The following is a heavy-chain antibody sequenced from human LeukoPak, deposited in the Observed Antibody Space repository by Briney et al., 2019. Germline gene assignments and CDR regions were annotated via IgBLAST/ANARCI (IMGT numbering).Heavy chain of an antibody. Sequence: PSETLSLTCTVSGGSISSDNYYWTWIRQHPGKGLEWIGYIYYSGTTFYNPSLKSRVTISIDTSKNQFSLKLTSVTAADTAVYYCARADYYGSIAYPYWSQGTLVTVSP. D-gene: IGHD3-22*01. J-gene: IGHJ4*02. CDR1: GGSISSDNYY. CDR3: ARADYYGSIAYPY. V-gene: IGHV4-31*03. CDR2: IYYSGTT.